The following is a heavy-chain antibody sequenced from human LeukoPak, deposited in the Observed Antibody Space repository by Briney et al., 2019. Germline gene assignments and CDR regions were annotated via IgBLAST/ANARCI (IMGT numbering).Heavy chain of an antibody. CDR1: GFTFSTYW. J-gene: IGHJ4*02. D-gene: IGHD1-26*01. Sequence: PGGSLRLSCAASGFTFSTYWMHRVRQAPGKGLVWVSRINSDGTSTSYADSVKGRFTISRDNAKNTLYLQMNSLSAEDTAVYYCARDPPEWELPPEYWGQGTLVTVSS. CDR2: INSDGTST. CDR3: ARDPPEWELPPEY. V-gene: IGHV3-74*01.